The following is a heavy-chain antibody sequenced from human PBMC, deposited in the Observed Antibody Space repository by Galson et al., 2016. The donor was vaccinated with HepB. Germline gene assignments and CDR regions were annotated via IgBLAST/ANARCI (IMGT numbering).Heavy chain of an antibody. V-gene: IGHV4-34*01. Sequence: SETLSLTCSVYNASSSGYYWSWIRQAPGKGLEWIGEISDSGFTNYNSSLKSRLTISLDTSRNHFSLKLASLTAADTAVYYCARGLDRPSIWYLGHWGQGTLVTVSS. J-gene: IGHJ4*02. CDR2: ISDSGFT. D-gene: IGHD6-13*01. CDR3: ARGLDRPSIWYLGH. CDR1: NASSSGYY.